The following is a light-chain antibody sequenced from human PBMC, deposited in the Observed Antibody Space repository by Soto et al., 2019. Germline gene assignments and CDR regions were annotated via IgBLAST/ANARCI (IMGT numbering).Light chain of an antibody. CDR2: DVS. J-gene: IGLJ1*01. CDR3: CSYAGSSTYV. CDR1: SSDVGGYNY. Sequence: QSVLTQPRSVSGSPGQSVTISCTGTSSDVGGYNYVSWYQQHPGKAPKLMIYDVSKRPSGVSNRFSGSKSGNTASLTISGLQAEDEAEYYCCSYAGSSTYVFGTGTKVPVL. V-gene: IGLV2-11*01.